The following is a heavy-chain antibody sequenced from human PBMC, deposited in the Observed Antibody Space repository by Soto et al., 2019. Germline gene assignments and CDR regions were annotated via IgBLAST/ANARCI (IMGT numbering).Heavy chain of an antibody. V-gene: IGHV1-8*01. CDR2: MNPNSGNT. CDR3: ARGYCSSTSCYAARYYMDV. D-gene: IGHD2-2*01. J-gene: IGHJ6*03. CDR1: GYTFTSYD. Sequence: ASVKVSCKASGYTFTSYDINWVRQATGQGLEWMGWMNPNSGNTGYAQKFQGRVTMTRNTSISTAYMELSSLRSEDTAVYYCARGYCSSTSCYAARYYMDVWGKGTTVTVSS.